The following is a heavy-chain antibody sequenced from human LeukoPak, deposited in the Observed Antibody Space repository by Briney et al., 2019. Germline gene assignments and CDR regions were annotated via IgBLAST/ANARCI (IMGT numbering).Heavy chain of an antibody. CDR3: ARDQSESDNSAFDI. Sequence: PGGSLRLSCAASGVTLSDHHMDWVRQAPGKGLEWVGRTRNKAGGHTTEYAASVKGRFTISRDDSKTLVYLQMNSLKTEDTAVYFCARDQSESDNSAFDIWGQGTVVIVSS. J-gene: IGHJ3*02. CDR2: TRNKAGGHTT. CDR1: GVTLSDHH. D-gene: IGHD3-22*01. V-gene: IGHV3-72*01.